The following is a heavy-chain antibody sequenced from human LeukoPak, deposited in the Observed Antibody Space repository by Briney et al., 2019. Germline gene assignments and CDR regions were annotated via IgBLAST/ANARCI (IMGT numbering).Heavy chain of an antibody. CDR1: GGSFSGYY. Sequence: SETLSLTCAVYGGSFSGYYWGWIRQPPGKGLEWIGSIYHSGSTYYNPSLKSRVTISVDTSKNQFSLKLSSVTAADTAVYYCARVPYDYVWGSYRYLVDYWGQGTLVTVSS. J-gene: IGHJ4*02. D-gene: IGHD3-16*02. V-gene: IGHV4-38-2*01. CDR3: ARVPYDYVWGSYRYLVDY. CDR2: IYHSGST.